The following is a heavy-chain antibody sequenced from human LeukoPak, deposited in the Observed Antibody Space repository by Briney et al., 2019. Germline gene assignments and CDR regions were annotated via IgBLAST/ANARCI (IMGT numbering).Heavy chain of an antibody. D-gene: IGHD3-22*01. CDR3: ARHSGLGVVSPYSDY. Sequence: PSETLSLTCTVSGGSISSYYWTWIRQPPRKGLEWIGYIYYSGSTFYNPSLKSRVTISVDTSKNQFSLKLSSVTAADTAAYYCARHSGLGVVSPYSDYWGQGTLVTVSS. CDR2: IYYSGST. CDR1: GGSISSYY. J-gene: IGHJ4*02. V-gene: IGHV4-59*08.